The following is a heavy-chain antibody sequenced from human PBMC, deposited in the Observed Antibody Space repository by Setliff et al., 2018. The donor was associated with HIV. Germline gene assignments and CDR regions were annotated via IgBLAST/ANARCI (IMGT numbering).Heavy chain of an antibody. J-gene: IGHJ6*02. CDR2: IYPGDSDT. Sequence: LGESLKISCETSGYSFTTHWIGWVRQMPGKGLEWMGIIYPGDSDTRYSPSFQGQVTISADKSISTAYLQWSSLKASDTAMYYCASSITVAAGRSHYYYAMDVWGQGTTVTVSS. V-gene: IGHV5-51*01. CDR1: GYSFTTHW. D-gene: IGHD1-20*01. CDR3: ASSITVAAGRSHYYYAMDV.